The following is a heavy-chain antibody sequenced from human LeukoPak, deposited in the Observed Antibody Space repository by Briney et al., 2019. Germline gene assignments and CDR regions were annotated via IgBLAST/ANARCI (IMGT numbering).Heavy chain of an antibody. D-gene: IGHD2-21*02. CDR1: GYTFTSYG. CDR2: ISAYNGNT. CDR3: ARTKLHCGGDCYSANWFDP. J-gene: IGHJ5*02. V-gene: IGHV1-18*01. Sequence: GASVKVSCKASGYTFTSYGISWVRQAPGQGLEWMGWISAYNGNTNYAQKFQGRVTMTRDTSISTAYMELSRLRSDDTAVYYCARTKLHCGGDCYSANWFDPWGQGTLVTVSS.